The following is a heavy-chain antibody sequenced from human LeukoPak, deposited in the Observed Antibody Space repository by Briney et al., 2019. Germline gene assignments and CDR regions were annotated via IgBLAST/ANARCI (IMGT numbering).Heavy chain of an antibody. CDR1: GFTFSSYW. CDR3: ARGNDFWSGYTYYFDY. Sequence: PGGSLRLSCAASGFTFSSYWMHWVRQAPGKGLVWVSRINTDGSSTSYADSVKGRFTISRDNAKNTLYLQMNSLRAEDTAVYYCARGNDFWSGYTYYFDYWGQGTLVTVSS. J-gene: IGHJ4*02. V-gene: IGHV3-74*01. CDR2: INTDGSST. D-gene: IGHD3-3*01.